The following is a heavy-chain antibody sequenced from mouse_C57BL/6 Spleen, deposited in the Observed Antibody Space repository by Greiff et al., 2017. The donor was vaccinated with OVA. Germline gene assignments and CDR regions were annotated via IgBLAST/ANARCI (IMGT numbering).Heavy chain of an antibody. CDR1: GYAFSSSW. J-gene: IGHJ1*03. CDR2: IYPGDGDT. Sequence: QVQLQQSGPELVKPGASVKISCKASGYAFSSSWMNWVKQRPGKGLEWIGRIYPGDGDTNYNGKFKSKATLTADKSSSTAYMQLSSLTSEDSAVYFCARGPHSNYVWYFDVWGTGTTVTVSS. D-gene: IGHD2-5*01. CDR3: ARGPHSNYVWYFDV. V-gene: IGHV1-82*01.